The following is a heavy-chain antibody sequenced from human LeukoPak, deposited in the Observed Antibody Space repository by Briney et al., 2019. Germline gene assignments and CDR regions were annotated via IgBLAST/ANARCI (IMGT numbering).Heavy chain of an antibody. CDR2: INSDGSST. CDR3: ARGWYYYDSTGYYAFDY. J-gene: IGHJ4*02. CDR1: GFTFSSYW. D-gene: IGHD3-22*01. V-gene: IGHV3-74*01. Sequence: GGSLRLSCAASGFTFSSYWMHWVRQAPGKGVVWVSRINSDGSSTSYADSVKGRFTISRDNANNTLYLQMNSLRAEDTAVYYCARGWYYYDSTGYYAFDYWGQGTLVTVSS.